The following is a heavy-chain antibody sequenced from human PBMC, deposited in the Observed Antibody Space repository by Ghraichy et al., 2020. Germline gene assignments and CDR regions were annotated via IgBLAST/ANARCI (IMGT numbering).Heavy chain of an antibody. Sequence: SETLSLTCTVSGGSVSSGSYYWSWIRQPPGKGLEWIGYIYYSGSTNYNPSLKSRVTISVDTSKNQFSLKLSSVTAADTAVYYCAREDPDSSGYQGFDYWGQGTLVTVSS. J-gene: IGHJ4*02. V-gene: IGHV4-61*01. CDR2: IYYSGST. D-gene: IGHD3-22*01. CDR1: GGSVSSGSYY. CDR3: AREDPDSSGYQGFDY.